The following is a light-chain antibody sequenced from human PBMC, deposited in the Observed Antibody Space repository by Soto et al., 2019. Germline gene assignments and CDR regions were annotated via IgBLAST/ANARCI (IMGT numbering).Light chain of an antibody. J-gene: IGKJ5*01. CDR2: KAS. Sequence: DVQMTQSPSTVSASVGDRVTITCRASQCISTWLAWYQQKPGKAPKLLIYKASSLESGVPSRFSGSGSGTEFTLTISSLQPDDFATYYCQQYNSNPHSFGQGTRLEIK. CDR3: QQYNSNPHS. V-gene: IGKV1-5*03. CDR1: QCISTW.